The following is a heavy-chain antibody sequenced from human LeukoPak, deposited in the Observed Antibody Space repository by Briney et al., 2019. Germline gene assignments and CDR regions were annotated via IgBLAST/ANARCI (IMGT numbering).Heavy chain of an antibody. CDR1: GFTFSSYW. V-gene: IGHV3-21*05. CDR3: ARYRRGVFDY. CDR2: ISGSGNDV. J-gene: IGHJ4*02. Sequence: GGSLRLSCAASGFTFSSYWMSWIRQAPGTGLEWVSYISGSGNDVYYADSVKGRFTISRDNAKNSLYLQMNSLRAEDTAVYYCARYRRGVFDYWGQGTLVTVSS. D-gene: IGHD3-10*01.